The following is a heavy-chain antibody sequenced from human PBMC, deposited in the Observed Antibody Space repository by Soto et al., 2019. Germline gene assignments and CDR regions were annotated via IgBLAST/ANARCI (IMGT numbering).Heavy chain of an antibody. J-gene: IGHJ6*01. D-gene: IGHD2-2*01. CDR3: AKEAIVVVPAARTSHGMDV. CDR1: GFTFSSYA. V-gene: IGHV3-23*01. CDR2: ISGSGGST. Sequence: GGSLRLSCAASGFTFSSYAMIWVRQAPGKGLEWVSAISGSGGSTYYADSVKGRFTISRDNSKNTLYLQMNSLRGEDTAVYYCAKEAIVVVPAARTSHGMDVWGEGTKVTVSS.